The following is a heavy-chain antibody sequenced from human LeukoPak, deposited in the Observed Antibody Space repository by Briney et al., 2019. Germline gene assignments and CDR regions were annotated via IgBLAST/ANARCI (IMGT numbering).Heavy chain of an antibody. Sequence: DTLSLTCTLSGGSISTPGYYWGWIPQPPGKGVEWIVLLYHTGSTYHNPSLKSRATISVDTSKNQCSPKLRPVTAADTAVFYCARHALATVTDPSFDYWGEGTLVTVSS. CDR3: ARHALATVTDPSFDY. V-gene: IGHV4-39*01. CDR1: GGSISTPGYY. J-gene: IGHJ4*02. CDR2: LYHTGST. D-gene: IGHD2-21*02.